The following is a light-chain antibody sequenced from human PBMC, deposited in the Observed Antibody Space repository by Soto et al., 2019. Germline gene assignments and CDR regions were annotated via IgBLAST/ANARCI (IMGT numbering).Light chain of an antibody. J-gene: IGLJ2*01. Sequence: QSVLSHPLSVSWSPGHSVTISCTGTGSDVGAYKYVSWYQQNPGKAPKLMIYDVSERPSGVPDRFSGSKSGNMASLTISGLQAEDQADYYCCAYAGSYNLVFGGGTKVTVL. CDR3: CAYAGSYNLV. V-gene: IGLV2-11*01. CDR1: GSDVGAYKY. CDR2: DVS.